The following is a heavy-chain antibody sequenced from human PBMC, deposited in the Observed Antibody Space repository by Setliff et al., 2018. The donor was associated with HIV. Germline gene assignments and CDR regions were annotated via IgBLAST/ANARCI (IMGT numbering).Heavy chain of an antibody. V-gene: IGHV5-51*01. Sequence: PGESLKISCKGAGYTFTSHWIAWVRQMPGKGLEWMGIIHPNDSDTRYSPSFQGQVTISADKSNSTAYLQWRSLKASDTAKYYCARIMYSSSWYGYYYYYYMDVWGKGTTVTVSS. CDR2: IHPNDSDT. J-gene: IGHJ6*03. CDR3: ARIMYSSSWYGYYYYYYMDV. D-gene: IGHD6-13*01. CDR1: GYTFTSHW.